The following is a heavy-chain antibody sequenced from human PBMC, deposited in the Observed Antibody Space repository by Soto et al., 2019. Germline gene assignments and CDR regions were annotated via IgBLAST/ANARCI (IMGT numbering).Heavy chain of an antibody. CDR2: IWYDGSNK. D-gene: IGHD3-22*01. Sequence: QVQLVESGGGVVQPGRSLRLSCAASGFTFSSYGMHWVRQAPGKGLEWVAVIWYDGSNKYYADSVKGRFTISRDNSKNTLYLQMNSLRAEDTAVYYCARDTYYYDSSGYGDAFDIWGQGTMVTVSS. J-gene: IGHJ3*02. CDR1: GFTFSSYG. V-gene: IGHV3-33*01. CDR3: ARDTYYYDSSGYGDAFDI.